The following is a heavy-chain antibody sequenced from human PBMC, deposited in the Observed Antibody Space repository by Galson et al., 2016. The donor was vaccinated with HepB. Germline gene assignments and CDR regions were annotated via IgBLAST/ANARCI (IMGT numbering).Heavy chain of an antibody. CDR2: VNWNGGST. Sequence: SLRLSCAASGFPLKDAWMSWVRQAPGKGLEWVSSVNWNGGSTAYADSVKGRFTISRDNAKNSLYLQMNSLRGEDTALYFCARESGNFDAGYIYLDYWGQGTLLTVSS. CDR1: GFPLKDAW. V-gene: IGHV3-20*04. D-gene: IGHD4-23*01. J-gene: IGHJ4*02. CDR3: ARESGNFDAGYIYLDY.